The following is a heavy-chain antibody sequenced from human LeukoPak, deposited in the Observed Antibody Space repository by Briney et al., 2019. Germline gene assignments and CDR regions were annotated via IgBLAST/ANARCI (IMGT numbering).Heavy chain of an antibody. CDR1: GGTFSSYA. CDR3: ARNNEPDYWYYMDV. CDR2: IIPIFGTA. V-gene: IGHV1-69*01. J-gene: IGHJ6*03. D-gene: IGHD1-14*01. Sequence: SVKVSCKASGGTFSSYAISWVREAPGQGLEWMGGIIPIFGTANYAQKFQGRVTITADESTSTAYMELSSLRSEDTAVYYCARNNEPDYWYYMDVWGKGTTATVSS.